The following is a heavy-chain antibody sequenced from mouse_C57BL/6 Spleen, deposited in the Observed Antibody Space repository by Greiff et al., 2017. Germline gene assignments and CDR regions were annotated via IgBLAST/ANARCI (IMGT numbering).Heavy chain of an antibody. J-gene: IGHJ4*01. CDR3: TRDYYGSRESMDY. Sequence: VQLKESGAELVKPGASVKLSCTASGFNIKDYYMHWVKQRTEQGLEWIGRIDPEDGDTKYAPKFQGKATITADTSSNTAYRQLSDLTSEDTAVYCCTRDYYGSRESMDYWGQGTTVTVSS. V-gene: IGHV14-2*01. D-gene: IGHD1-1*01. CDR2: IDPEDGDT. CDR1: GFNIKDYY.